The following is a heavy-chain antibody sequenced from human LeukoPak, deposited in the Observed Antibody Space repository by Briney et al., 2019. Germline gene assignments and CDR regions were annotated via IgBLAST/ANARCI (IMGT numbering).Heavy chain of an antibody. CDR3: ARMAAASLTGDPGFDY. CDR2: IGKNGNLR. D-gene: IGHD7-27*01. Sequence: GGSLRLSCSASGFIFSDYYMSWIRQAPGKGLEWISYIGKNGNLRDYADSVRGRFTVSRDNARNLMYLEMNSLRAEDTAVYYCARMAAASLTGDPGFDYWGQGTLVTVSS. V-gene: IGHV3-11*04. J-gene: IGHJ4*02. CDR1: GFIFSDYY.